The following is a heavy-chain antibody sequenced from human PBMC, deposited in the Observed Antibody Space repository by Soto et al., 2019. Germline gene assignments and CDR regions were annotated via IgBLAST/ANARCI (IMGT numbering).Heavy chain of an antibody. V-gene: IGHV4-59*01. D-gene: IGHD4-4*01. Sequence: RIIQPPGKGLEWIGYIYYSGSTNYNPSLKSRVTISVDTSKNQFSLKLSSVTAADTAVYYCARMTTVTSWSAPLGQGTPVTGSS. CDR2: IYYSGST. CDR3: ARMTTVTSWSAP. J-gene: IGHJ5*02.